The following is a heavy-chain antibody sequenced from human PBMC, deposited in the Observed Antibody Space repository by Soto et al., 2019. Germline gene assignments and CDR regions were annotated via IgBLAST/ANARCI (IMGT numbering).Heavy chain of an antibody. V-gene: IGHV3-48*02. J-gene: IGHJ4*02. CDR1: GFTLSSYS. Sequence: ESGGGLVQPGGSLRLSCATSGFTLSSYSMNWVRQAPGKGLEWVSYITSSSTTIYYADSVKGRFTISRDNAKNSLYLQMNSLRDGDRAMYYWGREGGVGAWGGFDYWGQGTLVTVSS. D-gene: IGHD1-26*01. CDR2: ITSSSTTI. CDR3: GREGGVGAWGGFDY.